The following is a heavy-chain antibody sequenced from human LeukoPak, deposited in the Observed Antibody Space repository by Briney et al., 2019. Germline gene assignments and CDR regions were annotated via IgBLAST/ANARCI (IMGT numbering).Heavy chain of an antibody. V-gene: IGHV1-18*01. CDR1: GYTFTSYG. D-gene: IGHD3-22*01. J-gene: IGHJ4*02. Sequence: ASVKVSCKASGYTFTSYGISWVRQAPGQGLEWMGWISAYNGNTNYAQKLQGRVTMTTDTSTSTAYMELRSLSSDDTAVYYCARDSYYDSSGYKVYWGQGTLVTVSS. CDR2: ISAYNGNT. CDR3: ARDSYYDSSGYKVY.